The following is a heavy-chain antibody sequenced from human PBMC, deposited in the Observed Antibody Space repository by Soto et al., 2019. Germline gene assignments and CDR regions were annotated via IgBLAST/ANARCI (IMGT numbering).Heavy chain of an antibody. CDR1: GVTVSNNF. CDR2: IYSGGGT. J-gene: IGHJ4*02. D-gene: IGHD4-17*01. Sequence: EVPLVESGGDLVQPGGSLRLSCAASGVTVSNNFMSWVRQAPGKGLEWVSIIYSGGGTQYADSVKGRFTISRDNYKNTVYLQMNGLRVEDTAVYYCARNVPVTPLGYWGQGTLVTVSS. CDR3: ARNVPVTPLGY. V-gene: IGHV3-66*01.